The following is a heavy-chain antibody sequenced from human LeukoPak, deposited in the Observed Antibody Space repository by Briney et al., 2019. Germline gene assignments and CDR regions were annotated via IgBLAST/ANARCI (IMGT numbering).Heavy chain of an antibody. D-gene: IGHD3-22*01. V-gene: IGHV3-23*01. CDR2: VSSSGAST. CDR1: GFTISSHA. Sequence: AGTLRLSCAASGFTISSHAMGWVRQAAEKGLEWVSVVSSSGASTFYANSVKGRFTISRDNSKNTLFLQMNSLRAEDTAIYYCAKDYESSAYYYSYSYFDYWGPGALVSVSS. CDR3: AKDYESSAYYYSYSYFDY. J-gene: IGHJ4*02.